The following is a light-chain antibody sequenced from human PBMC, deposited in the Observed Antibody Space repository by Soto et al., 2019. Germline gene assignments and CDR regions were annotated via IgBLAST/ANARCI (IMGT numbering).Light chain of an antibody. CDR2: GAS. CDR1: QSVNSK. V-gene: IGKV3-15*01. CDR3: QQYNNWPPIT. Sequence: EVVMTQSPATLSVSLGERATLSCRASQSVNSKLAWYQQKPGQAPRLLIYGASTRAPGIPARFSGSGSGTEFTLTISSLQSGDFAVYYCQQYNNWPPITFGQGTRLEIK. J-gene: IGKJ5*01.